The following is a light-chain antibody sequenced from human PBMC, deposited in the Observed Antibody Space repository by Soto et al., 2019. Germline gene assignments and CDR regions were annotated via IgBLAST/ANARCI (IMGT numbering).Light chain of an antibody. V-gene: IGKV3-15*01. J-gene: IGKJ2*01. Sequence: EIVMTQSPATLSVSPGERATLSCRASQSVSSNLAWLQQKPGQAPRLLMYGASNRATGIPARFSGSGFGTEFTRTISSLQSEDFAVYYCQQYHTCPTCGQWTKLEIK. CDR1: QSVSSN. CDR2: GAS. CDR3: QQYHTCPT.